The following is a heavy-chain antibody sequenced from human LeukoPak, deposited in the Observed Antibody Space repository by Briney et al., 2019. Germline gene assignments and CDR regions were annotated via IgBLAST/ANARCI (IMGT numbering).Heavy chain of an antibody. CDR1: GGSIGSYY. CDR3: ARGFEGYSYGLYVFDF. Sequence: SETLSLTCTVSGGSIGSYYWSWIRQPAGKGLEWIGRSYRSGSTNYNPSLTSRVTMSVDTSKNQFSLKLRSVTAADTAVYYCARGFEGYSYGLYVFDFWGQGTLVTVSS. CDR2: SYRSGST. J-gene: IGHJ4*02. D-gene: IGHD5-18*01. V-gene: IGHV4-4*07.